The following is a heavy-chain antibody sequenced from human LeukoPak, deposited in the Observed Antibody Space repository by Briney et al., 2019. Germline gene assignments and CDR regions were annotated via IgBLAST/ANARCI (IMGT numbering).Heavy chain of an antibody. D-gene: IGHD3-22*01. Sequence: GASVKVSCKASGYTFTSYYMHWVRQAPGQGLEWMGLINPSGGTTSYAQKFQGRVTMTRDTSTSRVYMELSSLRSEDTAVYYCARPMYYYDSSGYQYYFDYWGQGTLVTVSS. CDR1: GYTFTSYY. CDR3: ARPMYYYDSSGYQYYFDY. CDR2: INPSGGTT. J-gene: IGHJ4*02. V-gene: IGHV1-46*01.